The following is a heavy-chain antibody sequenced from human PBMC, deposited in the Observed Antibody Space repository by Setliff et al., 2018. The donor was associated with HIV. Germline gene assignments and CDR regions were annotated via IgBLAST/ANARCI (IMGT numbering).Heavy chain of an antibody. CDR3: SKVSEHRTSSGSFYYYMDV. V-gene: IGHV4-39*03. D-gene: IGHD6-6*01. Sequence: SETLSLTCTVSGGSISSSSYYWGWIRQPPGKGLEWIGSIHESGSTHYNPSLKSRVTISVDTSKNQFSLKLSSVTAADTAVYYCSKVSEHRTSSGSFYYYMDVWGEGTTVTVSS. J-gene: IGHJ6*03. CDR1: GGSISSSSYY. CDR2: IHESGST.